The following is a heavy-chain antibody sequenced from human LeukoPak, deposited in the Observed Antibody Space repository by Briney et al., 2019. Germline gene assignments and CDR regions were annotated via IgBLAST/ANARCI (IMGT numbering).Heavy chain of an antibody. CDR2: INHSGST. CDR1: GGSFSGYY. Sequence: KASETLSLTCAVYGGSFSGYYWSWIRQPPGKGLEWIGEINHSGSTNYNPSLKSRVTISVDTSKNQFSLKLSSVTAADTAVYYCARRRPGGHSAYIQHWGQGTLVTVSS. J-gene: IGHJ1*01. D-gene: IGHD2-8*02. CDR3: ARRRPGGHSAYIQH. V-gene: IGHV4-34*01.